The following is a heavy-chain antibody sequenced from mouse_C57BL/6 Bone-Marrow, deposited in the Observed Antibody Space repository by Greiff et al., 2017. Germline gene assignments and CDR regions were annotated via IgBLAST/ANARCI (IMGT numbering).Heavy chain of an antibody. CDR2: ISSGGSYT. CDR1: GFTFSSYG. D-gene: IGHD2-5*01. V-gene: IGHV5-6*01. Sequence: EVQLVESGGDLVKPGGSLKLSCAASGFTFSSYGMSWVRQTPDKRLEWVATISSGGSYTYYPDSVKGRFTISRDNAKNTLYLQRSSLKSEDTAMYYGARQEGYYSNPFAYWGQGTMVTVSA. J-gene: IGHJ3*01. CDR3: ARQEGYYSNPFAY.